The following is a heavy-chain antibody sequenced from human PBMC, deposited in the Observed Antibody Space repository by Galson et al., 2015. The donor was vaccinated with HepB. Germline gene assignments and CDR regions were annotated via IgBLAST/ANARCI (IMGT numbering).Heavy chain of an antibody. J-gene: IGHJ3*02. D-gene: IGHD3-9*01. CDR3: TRGDNYDTTGYLGASDM. V-gene: IGHV3-23*01. Sequence: SLRLSCAASGFIFSSHAMTWVRQARGKGLEWVAAISRSGESTFYAGSVKGRFTISRDNSKNTLYLQMNSLRVEDTAVYYCTRGDNYDTTGYLGASDMWGQGTMVTVSS. CDR1: GFIFSSHA. CDR2: ISRSGEST.